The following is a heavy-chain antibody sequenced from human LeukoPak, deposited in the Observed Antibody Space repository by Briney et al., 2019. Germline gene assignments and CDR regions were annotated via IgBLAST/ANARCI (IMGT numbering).Heavy chain of an antibody. Sequence: SETLSLTCAVYGGSFSGYYWSWIRQPPGKGLEWIGEINHSGSTNYNPSLKSRVTISVDTSKNQFSLKLSSVTAADTAVYYCAGHIVVVPAAIDYYYYGMDVWGKGTTVTISS. CDR2: INHSGST. J-gene: IGHJ6*04. V-gene: IGHV4-34*01. D-gene: IGHD2-2*01. CDR3: AGHIVVVPAAIDYYYYGMDV. CDR1: GGSFSGYY.